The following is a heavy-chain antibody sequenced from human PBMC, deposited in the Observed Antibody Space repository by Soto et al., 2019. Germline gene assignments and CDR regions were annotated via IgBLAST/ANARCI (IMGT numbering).Heavy chain of an antibody. CDR1: GFTFSSYA. J-gene: IGHJ3*02. Sequence: QVQLVESGGGVVQPGRSLRLSCAASGFTFSSYAMHWVRQAPGKGLEWVAVISYDGSNKYYADSVKGRFTISRDNSKNTRYLQMNSLRAEDTAVYYCARSRIVGATIGVVDAFDIWGQGTMVTVSS. V-gene: IGHV3-30-3*01. CDR2: ISYDGSNK. CDR3: ARSRIVGATIGVVDAFDI. D-gene: IGHD1-26*01.